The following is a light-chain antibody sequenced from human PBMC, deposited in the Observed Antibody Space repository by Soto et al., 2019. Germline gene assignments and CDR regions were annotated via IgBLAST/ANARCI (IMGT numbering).Light chain of an antibody. CDR1: QSITIY. CDR2: GAS. V-gene: IGKV1-39*01. CDR3: QQTYTAPRT. J-gene: IGKJ1*01. Sequence: DIQMTQSPSSLSASVGDRVTITCRASQSITIYLNWYQRQPGKAPRLLIYGASTLQTGVPSRFSGSGSMTDFTLTISDLQPEDFATYYCQQTYTAPRTFGQGTKVDIK.